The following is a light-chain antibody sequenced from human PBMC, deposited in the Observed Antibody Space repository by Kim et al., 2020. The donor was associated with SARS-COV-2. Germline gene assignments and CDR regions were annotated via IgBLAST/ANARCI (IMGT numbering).Light chain of an antibody. CDR3: LQSLSNPYA. CDR2: AAS. Sequence: DIQMTQSPSSLSASVGDRVTITCRASQSISSYLNWYQQKPGKAPKLLIYAASSLQSRVPSRFSGSGSGTDFTLTISSLQPEDFATYYFLQSLSNPYAFRQGTELDI. CDR1: QSISSY. V-gene: IGKV1-39*01. J-gene: IGKJ2*01.